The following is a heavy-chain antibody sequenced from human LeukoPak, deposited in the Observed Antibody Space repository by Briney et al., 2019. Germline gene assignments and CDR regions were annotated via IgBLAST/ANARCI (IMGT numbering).Heavy chain of an antibody. D-gene: IGHD6-19*01. CDR2: ISSRSSAI. V-gene: IGHV3-48*02. Sequence: GGSLRLSCAASGFTFSNYNMNWVRQAPGKGVEWVSYISSRSSAIYYADSVKGRFTISRDNAENSLSLQMNSLRDEDTAVYLCASNHGSGWYVGEYWGQGILVTVSS. J-gene: IGHJ4*02. CDR1: GFTFSNYN. CDR3: ASNHGSGWYVGEY.